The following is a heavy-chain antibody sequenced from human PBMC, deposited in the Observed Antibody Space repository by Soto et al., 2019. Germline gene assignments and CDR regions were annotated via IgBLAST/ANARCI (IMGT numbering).Heavy chain of an antibody. Sequence: QVQLVESGGGVVQPGRSLRLSCAASGFTFSSYGMHWVRQAPGKGLEWVAVIWYDGSNKYYADSVKGRFTISRDNSKNTLYLQMNSLRADDTAVYYCARLDTGSGLYYYGMDVWGQGTTVTVSS. CDR2: IWYDGSNK. D-gene: IGHD3-10*01. J-gene: IGHJ6*02. CDR1: GFTFSSYG. CDR3: ARLDTGSGLYYYGMDV. V-gene: IGHV3-33*01.